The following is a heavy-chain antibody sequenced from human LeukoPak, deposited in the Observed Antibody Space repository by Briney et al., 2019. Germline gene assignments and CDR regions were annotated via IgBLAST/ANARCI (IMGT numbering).Heavy chain of an antibody. J-gene: IGHJ6*02. CDR3: AKPTNSHYYYGMDV. Sequence: GGSLRLSCAASGFTFSAYAMSWVRQAPGKGLEWVSGISDSGTNTFHADSVKGRFTIFRVNSKNMLYLQMNSLRAEDSAVYYRAKPTNSHYYYGMDVWGQGTTVTVS. CDR2: ISDSGTNT. CDR1: GFTFSAYA. V-gene: IGHV3-23*01. D-gene: IGHD4-23*01.